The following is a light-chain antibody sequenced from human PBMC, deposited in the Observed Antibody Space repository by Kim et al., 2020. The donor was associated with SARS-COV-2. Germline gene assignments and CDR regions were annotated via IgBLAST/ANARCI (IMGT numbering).Light chain of an antibody. CDR3: QKCDSAPWT. Sequence: ASAGNRVTITCRASQDISNYLAWFQLKPGKAPQLLIYAASALQPGGPSRFSGSGSGTDFTLTVTSLQPEDVATYYCQKCDSAPWTFGQGTKVDIK. CDR2: AAS. J-gene: IGKJ1*01. V-gene: IGKV1-27*01. CDR1: QDISNY.